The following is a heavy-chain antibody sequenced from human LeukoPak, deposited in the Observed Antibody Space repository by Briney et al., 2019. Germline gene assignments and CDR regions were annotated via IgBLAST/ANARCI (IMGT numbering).Heavy chain of an antibody. Sequence: PSETLSLTCTVSGASISSGGYFWTWIRQHPGKGLEWIGYISYSGSPYYSPSLESRVTISADTSQNQFSLKLNSVTAADTAIYYCARLFCSGASCSRGGGFDYWGQGTLVTGSS. J-gene: IGHJ4*02. CDR3: ARLFCSGASCSRGGGFDY. CDR2: ISYSGSP. D-gene: IGHD2-15*01. V-gene: IGHV4-31*03. CDR1: GASISSGGYF.